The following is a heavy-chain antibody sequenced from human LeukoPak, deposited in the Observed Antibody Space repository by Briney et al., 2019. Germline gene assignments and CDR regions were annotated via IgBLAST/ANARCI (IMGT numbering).Heavy chain of an antibody. CDR1: GHTFTNYG. CDR3: ARAANWHDDDWFDP. V-gene: IGHV1-18*01. J-gene: IGHJ5*02. CDR2: ISAYNGNT. D-gene: IGHD1-1*01. Sequence: EASVKVSCKASGHTFTNYGITWVRQAPGQGLEWMGWISAYNGNTNYAQKFQGRVTMTTDTSTNTVYMELRSLRSDDTAVYYCARAANWHDDDWFDPWGQGTLVTVSS.